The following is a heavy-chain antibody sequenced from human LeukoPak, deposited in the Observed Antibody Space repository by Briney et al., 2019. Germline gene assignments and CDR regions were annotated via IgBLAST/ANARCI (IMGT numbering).Heavy chain of an antibody. Sequence: GGSLRLSCAASGFTFSSYGMSWVRQAPGKGLEWVSAISGSGGSTYYADSVKGRFTISRDNSKNTLYLQMNSLRAEDTAVYYCAKDPSGGDIVVGVAATAHGYWGQGTLVTVSS. J-gene: IGHJ4*02. V-gene: IGHV3-23*01. CDR1: GFTFSSYG. CDR3: AKDPSGGDIVVGVAATAHGY. CDR2: ISGSGGST. D-gene: IGHD2-15*01.